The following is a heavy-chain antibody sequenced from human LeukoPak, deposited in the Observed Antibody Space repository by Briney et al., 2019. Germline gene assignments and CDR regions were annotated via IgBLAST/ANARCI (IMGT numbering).Heavy chain of an antibody. CDR3: ARGWSQNIVPSAELYYYYYGMDV. D-gene: IGHD5-12*01. Sequence: PGGSLRLSCAASGFTFSSYAMHWVRQAPGKGLEWVAVISYDGSNKYYADSVKGRFTISRDNSKNMLYLQMDSLRAEDTAVYYCARGWSQNIVPSAELYYYYYGMDVWGQGTTVTVSS. V-gene: IGHV3-30-3*01. CDR1: GFTFSSYA. CDR2: ISYDGSNK. J-gene: IGHJ6*02.